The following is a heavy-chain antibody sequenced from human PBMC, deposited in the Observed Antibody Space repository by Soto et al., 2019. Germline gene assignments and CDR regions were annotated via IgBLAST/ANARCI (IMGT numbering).Heavy chain of an antibody. V-gene: IGHV3-30-3*01. CDR1: GFTFSSYA. CDR3: ARDVLISAFDI. J-gene: IGHJ3*02. Sequence: ESGGGVVQPGRSLRLSCAASGFTFSSYAMHWVRQAPGKGLEWVAVISYDGSNKYYADSVKGRFTISRDNSKNTLYLQMNSLRAEDTAVYYCARDVLISAFDIWGQGTMVTVSS. CDR2: ISYDGSNK. D-gene: IGHD2-8*02.